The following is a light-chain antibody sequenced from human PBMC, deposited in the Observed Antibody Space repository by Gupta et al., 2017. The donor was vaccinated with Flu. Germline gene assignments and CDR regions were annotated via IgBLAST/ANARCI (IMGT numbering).Light chain of an antibody. J-gene: IGKJ1*01. CDR3: KQYNSGPPRTAWT. CDR1: QSAKKN. CDR2: GAY. Sequence: PGERANRSCRASQSAKKNVAWYTKQPGQGPRRRIYGAYTRATGATTRFSGSGFETELKLTISSRQSEDSAVYYCKQYNSGPPRTAWTFGQGTKVEIK. V-gene: IGKV3-15*01.